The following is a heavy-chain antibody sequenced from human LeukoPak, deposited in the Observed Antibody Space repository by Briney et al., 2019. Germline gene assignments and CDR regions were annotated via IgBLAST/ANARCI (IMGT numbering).Heavy chain of an antibody. CDR3: ARDKGQYGSGTRGFTWFDP. CDR1: GGSIISTDDY. J-gene: IGHJ5*02. Sequence: PSETLSLTCTVSGGSIISTDDYWGWIRQPPGKGPEWIGSIYYTGSTYHNPSLKSRVTISEDPSKNQFSLKLRSVTAADTAVYYCARDKGQYGSGTRGFTWFDPWGQGTLVTVSS. CDR2: IYYTGST. V-gene: IGHV4-39*07. D-gene: IGHD3-10*01.